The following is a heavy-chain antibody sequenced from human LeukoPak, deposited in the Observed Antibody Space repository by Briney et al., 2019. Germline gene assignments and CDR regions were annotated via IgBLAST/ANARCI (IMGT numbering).Heavy chain of an antibody. CDR2: IYYSGST. CDR1: GGSISSYY. CDR3: ARDSDWFPGYYYMDV. J-gene: IGHJ6*03. D-gene: IGHD3-9*01. Sequence: SETLSLTCTVSGGSISSYYWSWIRQPPGKGLEWIGYIYYSGSTNYNPSLKSRVTISVDTSKNQFSLKLSSVTAADTAVYYCARDSDWFPGYYYMDVWGKGTTVTISS. V-gene: IGHV4-59*12.